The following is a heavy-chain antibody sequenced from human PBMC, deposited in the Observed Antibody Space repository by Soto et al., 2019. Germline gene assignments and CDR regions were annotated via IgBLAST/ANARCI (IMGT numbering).Heavy chain of an antibody. CDR1: GFTFSRFA. D-gene: IGHD5-12*01. Sequence: QELLVESGGGVVQPGTSLRLSCAASGFTFSRFAMHWVRQAPGKGLEWESVISFNGLSQFYPDSIRGRFTISRDNTKDTIYQRRYNLSAEDTVIYYCARGGRGLRGDFDVGGQ. J-gene: IGHJ3*01. V-gene: IGHV3-30*03. CDR3: ARGGRGLRGDFDV. CDR2: ISFNGLSQ.